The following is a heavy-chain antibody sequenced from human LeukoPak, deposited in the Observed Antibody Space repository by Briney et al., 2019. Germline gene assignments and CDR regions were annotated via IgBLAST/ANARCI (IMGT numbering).Heavy chain of an antibody. J-gene: IGHJ6*02. Sequence: GGSLRLSCVASGFTFSSYAMSWVRQAPGKGLEWVSVIYSGGSTYYADSVKGRFTISRDNSKNTLYLQMNSLRAEDTAVYYCAEGTTVTDAYYYYGMDVWGQGTTVTVSS. V-gene: IGHV3-66*01. CDR3: AEGTTVTDAYYYYGMDV. CDR2: IYSGGST. D-gene: IGHD4-17*01. CDR1: GFTFSSYA.